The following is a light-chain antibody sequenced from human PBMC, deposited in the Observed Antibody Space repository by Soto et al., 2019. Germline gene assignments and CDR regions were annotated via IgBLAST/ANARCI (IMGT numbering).Light chain of an antibody. J-gene: IGLJ1*01. V-gene: IGLV2-14*01. CDR3: TSWTSTSTYV. CDR1: SSDVGGYNY. CDR2: DVF. Sequence: QSALTQDASVSGSPGQSITISCTGTSSDVGGYNYVSWYQQHPGRAPKLIIYDVFTRPSGISHRFSGSKSGNTASLTISALQAEDEADYHCTSWTSTSTYVFASGTKLTVL.